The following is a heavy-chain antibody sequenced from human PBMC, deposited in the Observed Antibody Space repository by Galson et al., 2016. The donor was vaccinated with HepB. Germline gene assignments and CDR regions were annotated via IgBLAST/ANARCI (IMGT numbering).Heavy chain of an antibody. V-gene: IGHV3-30*03. D-gene: IGHD3-22*01. CDR3: AYYNIVPWAMDY. J-gene: IGHJ4*01. CDR1: GFIFDNYG. Sequence: SLRLSCAASGFIFDNYGIHWVRQAPGTGLEWLSVISYDGGNVDYAESVKGRFTLSRDNAKNTVYLHMNALRDYDTAVSSCAYYNIVPWAMDYWGQGTLVT. CDR2: ISYDGGNV.